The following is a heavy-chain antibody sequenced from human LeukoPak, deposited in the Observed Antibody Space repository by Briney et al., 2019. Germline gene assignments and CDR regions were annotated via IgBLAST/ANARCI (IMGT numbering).Heavy chain of an antibody. V-gene: IGHV3-48*01. CDR1: GFTFSSYS. D-gene: IGHD1-26*01. CDR2: ISSSSSTI. Sequence: GGSLRLSCAASGFTFSSYSMNWVRQAPGKGLEWVSSISSSSSTIYYADSVKGRFAISRGNAKNSLYLQMNSLRAEDTAVYYCASSLIVGATWGQGTLVTVSS. J-gene: IGHJ4*02. CDR3: ASSLIVGAT.